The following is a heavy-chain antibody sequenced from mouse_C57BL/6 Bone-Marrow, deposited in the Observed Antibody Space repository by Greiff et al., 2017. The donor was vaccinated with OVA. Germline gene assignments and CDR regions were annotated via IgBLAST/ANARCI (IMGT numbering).Heavy chain of an antibody. CDR1: GYTFPSYW. J-gene: IGHJ4*01. CDR3: ARPYYDYPYYAMDY. D-gene: IGHD2-4*01. V-gene: IGHV1-55*01. Sequence: QVQLQQPGAELVKPGASVKMSCKASGYTFPSYWITWVKQRPGQGLEWIGDIYPGSGSTTYNEKFKSKATLTVDTSSSTAYMQRSSLTSEDSAVYYCARPYYDYPYYAMDYWGQGTSVTVSS. CDR2: IYPGSGST.